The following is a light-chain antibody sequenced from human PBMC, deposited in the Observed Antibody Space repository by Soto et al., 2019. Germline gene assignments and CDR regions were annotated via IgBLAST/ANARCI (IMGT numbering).Light chain of an antibody. CDR3: CSYAGSSTFHVV. J-gene: IGLJ2*01. CDR2: EGS. Sequence: QSVLTQPASVSGSPGQSITISCTGTSSDVGSYNLVSWYQQHPGKAPKLMIYEGSKRHSGFSNRFSGSTSGNTASLTISGLQAEDEADYYCCSYAGSSTFHVVFGGGTKLTVL. V-gene: IGLV2-23*03. CDR1: SSDVGSYNL.